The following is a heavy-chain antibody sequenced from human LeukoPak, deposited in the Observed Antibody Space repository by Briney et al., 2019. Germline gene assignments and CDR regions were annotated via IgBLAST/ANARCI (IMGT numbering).Heavy chain of an antibody. V-gene: IGHV3-74*01. D-gene: IGHD2-8*01. CDR3: VREKYCTPTDCLHGRFYFNC. CDR2: IASDGSST. J-gene: IGHJ4*02. Sequence: RGSLRLSCAASGFTFSSYWMNWVRQAPGKGLVWVSRIASDGSSTTYADSVKGRFSISRDNAKNTLYLQMNTLRTEDTALYYCVREKYCTPTDCLHGRFYFNCRGQGTLVTVSS. CDR1: GFTFSSYW.